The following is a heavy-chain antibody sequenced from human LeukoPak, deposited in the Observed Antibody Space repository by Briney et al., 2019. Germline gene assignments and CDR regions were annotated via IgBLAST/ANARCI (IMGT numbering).Heavy chain of an antibody. CDR3: ARDRDSSSWHPQDAFDI. CDR2: ISAYNGNT. Sequence: ASVKVSCKASGYTFTSYGISWVRQAPGQGLEWMGWISAYNGNTNYAQKLQGRVTMTTDTSTSTAYMELRSLRSDDTAVYYCARDRDSSSWHPQDAFDIWGQGTMVTVSS. CDR1: GYTFTSYG. V-gene: IGHV1-18*01. D-gene: IGHD6-13*01. J-gene: IGHJ3*02.